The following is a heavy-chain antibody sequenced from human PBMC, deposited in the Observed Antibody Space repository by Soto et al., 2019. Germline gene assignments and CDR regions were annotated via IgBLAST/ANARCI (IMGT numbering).Heavy chain of an antibody. D-gene: IGHD5-12*01. CDR1: GFTFDDYT. CDR2: ISWDGGST. Sequence: GGSLRLSCAASGFTFDDYTMHWVRQAPGKGLEWVSLISWDGGSTYYADSVKGRFTISRDNSKNSLYLQMNSLRTEDTALYYCAKAQIAGDGYNYEDWFDPWGQGTLVTVSS. J-gene: IGHJ5*02. V-gene: IGHV3-43*01. CDR3: AKAQIAGDGYNYEDWFDP.